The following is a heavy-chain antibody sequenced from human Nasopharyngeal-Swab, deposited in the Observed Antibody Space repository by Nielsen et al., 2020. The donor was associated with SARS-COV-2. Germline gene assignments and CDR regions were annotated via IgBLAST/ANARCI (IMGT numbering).Heavy chain of an antibody. CDR3: ARWDRAFYYYMDV. CDR1: SDSITNNDYC. D-gene: IGHD1-26*01. Sequence: SETLSLTCTVSSDSITNNDYCWSWIRQPPGKGLEWIGYIYYTGSTYYNPSLKSRVTISVDTSKNQFSLKLSSVTAADTAVYYCARWDRAFYYYMDVWGKGTTVTVSS. J-gene: IGHJ6*03. V-gene: IGHV4-30-4*08. CDR2: IYYTGST.